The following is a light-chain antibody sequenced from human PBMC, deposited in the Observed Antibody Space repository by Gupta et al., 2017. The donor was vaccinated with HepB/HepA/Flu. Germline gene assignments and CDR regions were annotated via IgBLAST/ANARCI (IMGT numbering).Light chain of an antibody. CDR2: EVS. CDR3: CSYAGITTWV. V-gene: IGLV2-23*02. Sequence: QSALPQPASVSGSPGQPITISCTGSSSDVGTYNFVSWYQQQPGKAPKVIIYEVSQRPSGVSNRFSASKSGNTASLTISGLQAEDEADYYCCSYAGITTWVFGGGTKLTVL. CDR1: SSDVGTYNF. J-gene: IGLJ3*02.